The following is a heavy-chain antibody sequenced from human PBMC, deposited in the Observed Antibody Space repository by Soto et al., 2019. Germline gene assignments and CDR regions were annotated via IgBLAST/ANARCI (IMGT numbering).Heavy chain of an antibody. J-gene: IGHJ4*02. D-gene: IGHD3-22*01. Sequence: QITLKESGPTLVKPTQTLTVTCTFSGISLSTNGEGVGWIRQPPGKALEWLAVIYWDYDKRYSPSLKSRLTITKDTSKNQVVLTMTNMDPVDTATYSCAHSYYYDSSAYPFDYWGQGTLVTVSS. CDR1: GISLSTNGEG. V-gene: IGHV2-5*02. CDR2: IYWDYDK. CDR3: AHSYYYDSSAYPFDY.